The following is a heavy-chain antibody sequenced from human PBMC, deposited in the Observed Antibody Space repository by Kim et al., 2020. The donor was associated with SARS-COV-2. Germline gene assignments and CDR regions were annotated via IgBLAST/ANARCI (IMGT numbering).Heavy chain of an antibody. CDR3: ARTMVRGTNKYYFDY. V-gene: IGHV3-30*01. D-gene: IGHD3-10*01. Sequence: DSVKGRFTISRDNSKNTLYLQMNSLRAEDTAVYYCARTMVRGTNKYYFDYWGQGTLVTVSS. J-gene: IGHJ4*02.